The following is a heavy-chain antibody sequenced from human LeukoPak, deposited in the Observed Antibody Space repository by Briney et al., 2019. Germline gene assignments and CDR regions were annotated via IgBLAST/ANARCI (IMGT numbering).Heavy chain of an antibody. D-gene: IGHD3-3*01. CDR2: IIPIFGTA. V-gene: IGHV1-69*05. CDR3: ARELEWLLYSHYYYYMDV. Sequence: SVKVSCKASGGTFSSYAISWVRQAPGQGLEWMGRIIPIFGTANYAQKFQGRVTITTDESTSTAYMELSSLRSEDTAVYYCARELEWLLYSHYYYYMDVWGKGTTVTVSS. J-gene: IGHJ6*03. CDR1: GGTFSSYA.